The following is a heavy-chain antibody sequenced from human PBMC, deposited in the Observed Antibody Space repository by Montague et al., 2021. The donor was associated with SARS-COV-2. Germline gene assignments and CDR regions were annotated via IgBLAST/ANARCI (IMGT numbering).Heavy chain of an antibody. J-gene: IGHJ4*02. V-gene: IGHV4-4*07. CDR2: VSASGST. Sequence: SETLSLTCTVSGDSISYFYWSWIRQPAGNGLEWIGRVSASGSTNYHPSLNSRVTMSVDTSKKHFSLRLSPVTAADTAVYYCARDVVAAPGTFDYWGQGTLVTVSS. CDR1: GDSISYFY. CDR3: ARDVVAAPGTFDY. D-gene: IGHD6-13*01.